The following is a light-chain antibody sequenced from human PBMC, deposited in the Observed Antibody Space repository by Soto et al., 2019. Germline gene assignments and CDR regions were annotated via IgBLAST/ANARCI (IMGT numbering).Light chain of an antibody. J-gene: IGKJ3*01. CDR1: QSIKNW. CDR2: KAS. Sequence: TQSPLSLPVTPGEPASISCRASQSIKNWLAWYQQKPGEAPKLLIYKASTLESGVPSRFSGSGSGTEFTLTISCLQPDDVATYYCQQYSSYSQFTFGPGTKVDIK. V-gene: IGKV1-5*03. CDR3: QQYSSYSQFT.